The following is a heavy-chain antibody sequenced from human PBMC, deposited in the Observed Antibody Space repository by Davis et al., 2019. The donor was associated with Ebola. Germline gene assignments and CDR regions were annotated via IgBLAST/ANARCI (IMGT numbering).Heavy chain of an antibody. CDR1: GYTFTGYY. J-gene: IGHJ4*02. CDR2: INPNSGGT. Sequence: ASVKVSCKASGYTFTGYYMHWVRQAPGQGLEWMEWINPNSGGTNYAQKFQGWVTMTRDTSISTAYMELSRLRSDDTAVYYCARSPKDYDFWSGYSPGDFDYWGQGTLVTVSS. CDR3: ARSPKDYDFWSGYSPGDFDY. V-gene: IGHV1-2*04. D-gene: IGHD3-3*01.